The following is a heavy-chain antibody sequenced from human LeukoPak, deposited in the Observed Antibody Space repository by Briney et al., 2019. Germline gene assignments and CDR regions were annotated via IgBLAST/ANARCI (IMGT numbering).Heavy chain of an antibody. CDR2: IKKKSDGATT. CDR3: TWSGLKIES. V-gene: IGHV3-15*01. Sequence: GGSLRLSCAASGFTFSSYGMSWVRQAPGKGLEWLGQIKKKSDGATTAYAAPVKGRFTISRDDSKNTLFLQINSLKTEDTALYYCTWSGLKIESWGQGTLVTVSS. CDR1: GFTFSSYG. D-gene: IGHD3-3*01. J-gene: IGHJ4*02.